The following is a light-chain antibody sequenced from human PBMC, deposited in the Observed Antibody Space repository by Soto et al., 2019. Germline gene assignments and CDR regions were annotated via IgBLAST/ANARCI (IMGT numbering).Light chain of an antibody. Sequence: QSALTQPASVSGSPGQSITISCTGTSSDVGGYNFVAWYQQHPGKAPKIMIYDVTNRPSGVSTRFSGSKSGNTASLTISGLQAEDEADYYCSSYTSSSTLVFGTGTKLTVL. J-gene: IGLJ1*01. CDR2: DVT. V-gene: IGLV2-14*01. CDR3: SSYTSSSTLV. CDR1: SSDVGGYNF.